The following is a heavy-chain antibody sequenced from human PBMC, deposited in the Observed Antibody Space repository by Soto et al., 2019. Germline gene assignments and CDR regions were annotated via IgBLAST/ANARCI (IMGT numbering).Heavy chain of an antibody. Sequence: PSETLSLTCTVSGGAVSSGTYYWSWIRQPPGKGLEWIGHIYFTGSTNYNPSLKSRVTMSLDTSRNQFSLKLSSVTAADTAVYYRTIGPPRVQWFDLWGLGTLVTVYS. V-gene: IGHV4-61*01. CDR3: TIGPPRVQWFDL. J-gene: IGHJ5*02. CDR1: GGAVSSGTYY. CDR2: IYFTGST.